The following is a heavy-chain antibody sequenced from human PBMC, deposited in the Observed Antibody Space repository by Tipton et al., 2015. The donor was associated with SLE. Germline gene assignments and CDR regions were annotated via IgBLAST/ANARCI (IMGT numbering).Heavy chain of an antibody. Sequence: SLRLSCAASGFTFTTQVMHWVRQAPGKGLEWVAVISYAGSYLYYADSVKGRFTISRDNSKNMLYLQMNSLRAEDTAVYYCARDTPHFYWGQGTLVTVSS. CDR3: ARDTPHFY. CDR2: ISYAGSYL. CDR1: GFTFTTQV. V-gene: IGHV3-33*01. J-gene: IGHJ4*02.